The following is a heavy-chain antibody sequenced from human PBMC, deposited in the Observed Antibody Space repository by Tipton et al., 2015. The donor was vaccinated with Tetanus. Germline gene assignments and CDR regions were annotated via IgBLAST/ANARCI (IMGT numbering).Heavy chain of an antibody. CDR1: GFIFGSYG. D-gene: IGHD6-25*01. Sequence: CAVSGFIFGSYGMSWVRQAPGRGLEWVSTITGGEGNTHYADSVKGRFTISRDDSRNTLSLQMSNLRADDTAVYYCAKSASGCSSCYRDGFDIWGHGTMVTVSS. J-gene: IGHJ3*02. CDR3: AKSASGCSSCYRDGFDI. CDR2: ITGGEGNT. V-gene: IGHV3-23*01.